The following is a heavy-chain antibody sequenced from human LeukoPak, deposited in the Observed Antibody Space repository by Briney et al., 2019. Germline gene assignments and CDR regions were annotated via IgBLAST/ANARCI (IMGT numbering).Heavy chain of an antibody. J-gene: IGHJ4*02. Sequence: GGTLRLSCAASGFAFSSYGMSWVRQAPGKGPEWVSGITGSGDSTYYADSVKGRFTISRDNSKNTLSLQMSSLRAEDTAVYYCAKDGVYSSGWLLYWGQGTLVTVSS. V-gene: IGHV3-23*01. CDR3: AKDGVYSSGWLLY. CDR2: ITGSGDST. CDR1: GFAFSSYG. D-gene: IGHD6-19*01.